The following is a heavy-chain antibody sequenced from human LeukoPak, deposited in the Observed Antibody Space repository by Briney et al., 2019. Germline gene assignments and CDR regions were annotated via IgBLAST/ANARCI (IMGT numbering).Heavy chain of an antibody. D-gene: IGHD2-2*01. CDR3: ARALSRYCSSTSCYPNWFDP. J-gene: IGHJ5*02. CDR1: GGSFSGYY. V-gene: IGHV4-34*01. Sequence: PSETPSLTCAVYGGSFSGYYWSWIRQPPGKGLEWIGEINHSGSTNYNPSLKSRVTISVDTSKNQFSLKLSSVTAADTAVYYCARALSRYCSSTSCYPNWFDPWGQGTLVTVSS. CDR2: INHSGST.